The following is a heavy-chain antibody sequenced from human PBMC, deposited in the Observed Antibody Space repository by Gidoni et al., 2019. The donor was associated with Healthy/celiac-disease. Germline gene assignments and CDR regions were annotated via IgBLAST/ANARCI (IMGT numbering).Heavy chain of an antibody. CDR2: INPSGGST. CDR3: ARDTGDAFDI. J-gene: IGHJ3*02. V-gene: IGHV1-46*01. D-gene: IGHD4-17*01. CDR1: GYTFTSYY. Sequence: VQLVQSGAVVKKPGASVKVSCKASGYTFTSYYMLWVRQAPGQGLEWMVRINPSGGSTSYAQKFQGRVTMTRDTSTSTVYMELSSLRSEDTAVYYCARDTGDAFDIWGQGTMVTVSS.